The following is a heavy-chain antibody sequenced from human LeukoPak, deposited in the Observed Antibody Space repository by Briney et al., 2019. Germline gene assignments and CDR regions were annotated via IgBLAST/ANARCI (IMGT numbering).Heavy chain of an antibody. CDR1: GDIVSSNSAA. CDR2: TYYRSKWYN. CDR3: ARSRVAGTPFDY. D-gene: IGHD6-19*01. J-gene: IGHJ4*02. Sequence: SQTLSLTCALSGDIVSSNSAAWHWIRQSSSRGLEWLGRTYYRSKWYNDYAVSVKSRITINPDTSKNQFSLQLNSVTPEDTAVYYCARSRVAGTPFDYWGQGTLVTVSS. V-gene: IGHV6-1*01.